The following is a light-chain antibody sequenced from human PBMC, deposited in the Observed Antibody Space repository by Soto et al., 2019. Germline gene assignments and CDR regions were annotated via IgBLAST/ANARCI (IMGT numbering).Light chain of an antibody. Sequence: DIQMTQSPSTLSASVGDRVTITCRASQSVRSWLAWYQQKPGRAPKFLIYDASSLESGVPSRFSGSGSGTEFTLTISNLQPDDFATYYCQQYDNYPLTFGGETKVEI. CDR3: QQYDNYPLT. J-gene: IGKJ4*01. CDR2: DAS. V-gene: IGKV1-5*01. CDR1: QSVRSW.